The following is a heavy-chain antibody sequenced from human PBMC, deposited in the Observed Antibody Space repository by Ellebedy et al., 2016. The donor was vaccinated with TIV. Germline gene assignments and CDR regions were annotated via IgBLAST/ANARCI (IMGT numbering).Heavy chain of an antibody. V-gene: IGHV3-48*01. CDR3: ATDALGASPGDAFDT. Sequence: GESLKISCAASGFTFSAFSMNWVRQAPGKGLEWISYICGGTIYYAESVKGRFTISRDNAENSLYLQMNSLRAEDTAVYCCATDALGASPGDAFDTWGQGTMVTVSS. J-gene: IGHJ3*02. D-gene: IGHD3-16*01. CDR1: GFTFSAFS. CDR2: ICGGTI.